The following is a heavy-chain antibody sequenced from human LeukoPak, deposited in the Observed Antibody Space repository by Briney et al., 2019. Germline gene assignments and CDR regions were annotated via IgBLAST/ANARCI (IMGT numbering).Heavy chain of an antibody. D-gene: IGHD2-8*01. CDR1: GYTFTSYD. CDR3: ARDPASRPRTNGYYYYYYYMDV. Sequence: ASVKVSCKASGYTFTSYDINWVRQATGQGLEWMGWMNPNSGNTGYAQKFQGRVTITRNTSISTAYMELSSLRSEDTAVYYCARDPASRPRTNGYYYYYYYMDVWGKGTTVTVSS. V-gene: IGHV1-8*03. CDR2: MNPNSGNT. J-gene: IGHJ6*03.